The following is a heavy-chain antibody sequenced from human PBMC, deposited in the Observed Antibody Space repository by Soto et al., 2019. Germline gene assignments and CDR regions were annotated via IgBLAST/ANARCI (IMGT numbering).Heavy chain of an antibody. CDR1: GGSFSGYY. Sequence: SETLSLTCAVYGGSFSGYYWSWIRQPPGKGLEWIGEINHSRSTNYNPSLKSRVTISVDTSKNQFSLKLSSVTAADTAVYYCATAYGEDNYYYYGMDVWGQGTTVTVSS. CDR2: INHSRST. V-gene: IGHV4-34*01. D-gene: IGHD4-17*01. J-gene: IGHJ6*02. CDR3: ATAYGEDNYYYYGMDV.